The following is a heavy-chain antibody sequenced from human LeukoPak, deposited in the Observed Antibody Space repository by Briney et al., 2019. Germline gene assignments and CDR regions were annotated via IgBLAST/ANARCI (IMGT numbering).Heavy chain of an antibody. D-gene: IGHD2-15*01. Sequence: GGSLRLSCAASGFTFSSYSMNWVRQAPGKGLEWVSSISSSSSYIYYADSVKGRFTISRDNAKNSLYLQMNNLRAEDTAVYYCARVACSGGSCSPFYYYYGMDVWGQGTTVTVSS. CDR2: ISSSSSYI. J-gene: IGHJ6*02. CDR1: GFTFSSYS. CDR3: ARVACSGGSCSPFYYYYGMDV. V-gene: IGHV3-21*01.